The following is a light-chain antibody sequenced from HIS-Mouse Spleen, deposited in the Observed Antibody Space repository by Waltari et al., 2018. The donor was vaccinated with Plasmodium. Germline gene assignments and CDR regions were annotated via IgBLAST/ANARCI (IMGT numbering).Light chain of an antibody. J-gene: IGKJ3*01. CDR3: QQYDNLPPLFT. V-gene: IGKV1-33*01. Sequence: DIQMTQSPSPLAASVRDRVTIPCQGSQDLSNYLNWYQQKPGKAPKLLIYDASNLETGVPSRFSSSGSGTDFTFTISSLQPEDIATYYCQQYDNLPPLFTFGPGTKVDIK. CDR2: DAS. CDR1: QDLSNY.